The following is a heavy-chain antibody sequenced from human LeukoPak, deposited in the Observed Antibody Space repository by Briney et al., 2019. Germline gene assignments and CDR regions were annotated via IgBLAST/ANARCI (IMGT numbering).Heavy chain of an antibody. Sequence: SETLSLTCTVSGGSISSYYWSWIRQPPGKGLEWIGCIYYSGSTNYNPSFKSRVTISVDTSKNQFSLKLSSVTAADTAVYYCASNTGTVFDYWGQGALVTVSS. J-gene: IGHJ4*02. CDR1: GGSISSYY. CDR3: ASNTGTVFDY. CDR2: IYYSGST. D-gene: IGHD7-27*01. V-gene: IGHV4-59*01.